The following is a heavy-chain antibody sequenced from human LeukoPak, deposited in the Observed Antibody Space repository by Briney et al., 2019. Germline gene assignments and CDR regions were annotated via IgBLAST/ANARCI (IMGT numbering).Heavy chain of an antibody. CDR2: IYSGGST. Sequence: GGSLRLSCAASGFTVSSNYMSWVRQAPGKGLEWVSVIYSGGSTYYADSVKGRFTISRDNSKNTLHLQMNSLRAEDTAVYYCAKDRGVVPAADYWGQGTLVTVSS. CDR1: GFTVSSNY. CDR3: AKDRGVVPAADY. V-gene: IGHV3-66*01. J-gene: IGHJ4*02. D-gene: IGHD2-2*01.